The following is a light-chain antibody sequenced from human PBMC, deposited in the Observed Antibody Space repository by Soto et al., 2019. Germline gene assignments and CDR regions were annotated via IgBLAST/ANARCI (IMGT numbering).Light chain of an antibody. CDR1: QSISSW. J-gene: IGKJ1*01. CDR2: DAS. Sequence: DIQLTQSPSTLSAFLGARVTITCRASQSISSWLAWYQQKPGKAPKLLIYDASSLESGVPSRFSGSGSGTEFTLTISSLQPDDFATYYCQQYNSLWTFGQGTKVHIK. V-gene: IGKV1-5*01. CDR3: QQYNSLWT.